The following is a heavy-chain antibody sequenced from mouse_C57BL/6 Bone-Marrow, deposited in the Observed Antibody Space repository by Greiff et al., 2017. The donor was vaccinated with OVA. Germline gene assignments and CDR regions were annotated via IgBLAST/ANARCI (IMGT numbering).Heavy chain of an antibody. CDR2: ISDGGSYT. J-gene: IGHJ4*01. CDR3: ARARITTVVATSYYAMDY. V-gene: IGHV5-4*03. D-gene: IGHD1-1*01. Sequence: EVKLVESGGGLVKPGGSLKLSCAASGFTFSSYAMSWVRQTPEKRLEWVATISDGGSYTYYPDNVKGRFTISRDNAKNNLYLQMSHLKSEDTAMYYCARARITTVVATSYYAMDYWGQGTSVTVSS. CDR1: GFTFSSYA.